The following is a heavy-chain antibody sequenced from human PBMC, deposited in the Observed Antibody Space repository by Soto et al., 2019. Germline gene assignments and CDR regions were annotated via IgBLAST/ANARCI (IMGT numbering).Heavy chain of an antibody. D-gene: IGHD3-16*01. CDR3: ARLGIWSYGMDV. CDR2: IYPGNSDI. Sequence: GESLKISCQGSGYSFTTYWIGWVRQMPGKGLEWMGIIYPGNSDIRYSPSFQGQVTISADKSISTAYLKWSGLKASDTAMYYCARLGIWSYGMDVWGQGTTVIVSS. V-gene: IGHV5-51*01. J-gene: IGHJ6*02. CDR1: GYSFTTYW.